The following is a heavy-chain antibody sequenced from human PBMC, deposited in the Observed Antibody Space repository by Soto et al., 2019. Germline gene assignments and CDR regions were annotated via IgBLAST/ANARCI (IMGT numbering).Heavy chain of an antibody. Sequence: VGSLRLSCAASGFIFSNYEMSWVRQAPGKGLKWVSYIDHSGTTIYYADSVKGRFTISRDNAKNSLFLQMNSLRAEDTAVYYCARGHIVATILDYWGQGTLVTVSS. D-gene: IGHD5-12*01. CDR2: IDHSGTTI. CDR3: ARGHIVATILDY. V-gene: IGHV3-48*03. CDR1: GFIFSNYE. J-gene: IGHJ4*02.